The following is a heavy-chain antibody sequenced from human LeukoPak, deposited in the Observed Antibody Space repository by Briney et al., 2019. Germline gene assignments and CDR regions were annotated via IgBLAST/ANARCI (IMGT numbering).Heavy chain of an antibody. V-gene: IGHV3-23*01. Sequence: GGSLRLSCEASGFTFSNYAMSWVRQAPGKGLEWVSAISGIGVSTYYADSVKGRFTISRDNSKNTVYVQMNSLRAEDTAVYYCAKGRRGSGWYGIDYWGRGTLVTVSS. CDR2: ISGIGVST. D-gene: IGHD6-13*01. J-gene: IGHJ4*02. CDR1: GFTFSNYA. CDR3: AKGRRGSGWYGIDY.